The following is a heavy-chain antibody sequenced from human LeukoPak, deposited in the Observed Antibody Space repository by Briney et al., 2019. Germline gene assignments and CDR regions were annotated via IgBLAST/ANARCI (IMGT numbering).Heavy chain of an antibody. CDR2: ISYDGNTE. V-gene: IGHV3-30*03. J-gene: IGHJ6*02. CDR1: GNTFSRDG. D-gene: IGHD1-26*01. Sequence: GGSLRLSCAASGNTFSRDGMHWVRQAPGKGLEWVAVISYDGNTESYADSVKSRFTISRDNSNNTLYLQMNSLRHEDTAVYYCARDRSGTYHYYGMDVWGQGTAVIVSS. CDR3: ARDRSGTYHYYGMDV.